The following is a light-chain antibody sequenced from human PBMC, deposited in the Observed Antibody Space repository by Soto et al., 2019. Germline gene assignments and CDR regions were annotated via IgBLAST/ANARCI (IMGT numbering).Light chain of an antibody. CDR3: QQSYGAVT. J-gene: IGKJ5*01. CDR1: QSVSSY. Sequence: DIQMTQSPSSLSASVGDRISITCRASQSVSSYLNWYQQKPGKAPRLLIYAASHLQTGVPSRFRGTGSATHFTLTISSLQPEDFATYYCQQSYGAVTFGQGTRLEIK. V-gene: IGKV1-39*01. CDR2: AAS.